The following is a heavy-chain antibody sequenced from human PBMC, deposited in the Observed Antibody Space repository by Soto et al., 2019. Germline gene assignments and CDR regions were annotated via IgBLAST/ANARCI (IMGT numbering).Heavy chain of an antibody. CDR2: IIPIFGTA. CDR3: ARARAPSTVTTEWYFDL. CDR1: GGTFSSYA. J-gene: IGHJ2*01. V-gene: IGHV1-69*13. Sequence: ASVKVSCKASGGTFSSYAISWVRQAPGQGLEWMGGIIPIFGTANYAQKFQGRVTITADESTSTAYMELSSLRSEDTAVYYCARARAPSTVTTEWYFDLWGRGTLVTVSS. D-gene: IGHD4-4*01.